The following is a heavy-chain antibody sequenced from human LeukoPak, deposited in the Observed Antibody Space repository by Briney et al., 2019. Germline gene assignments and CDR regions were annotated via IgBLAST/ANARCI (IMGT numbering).Heavy chain of an antibody. J-gene: IGHJ5*02. V-gene: IGHV3-30*18. CDR1: GFAFNHFG. CDR3: AKGYYDSGP. CDR2: ISHDGSIK. D-gene: IGHD3-22*01. Sequence: GRSLRLSCAASGFAFNHFGMHWVRQAPGKGLEYVAVISHDGSIKYYVDSVEGRFTISGDNSKNTLYLQMNSLRAEDTAVYYCAKGYYDSGPWGQGTLVTVSS.